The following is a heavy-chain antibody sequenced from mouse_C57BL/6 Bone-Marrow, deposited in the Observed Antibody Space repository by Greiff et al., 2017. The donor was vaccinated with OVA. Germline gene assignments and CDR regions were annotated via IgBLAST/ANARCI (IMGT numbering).Heavy chain of an antibody. Sequence: EVHLVESEGGLVQPGSSMKLSCTASGFTFSDYYMAWVRQVPEKGLEWVANINYDGSSTYYLDSLKSRFIISRDNAKNILYLQMSSLKSEDTATYYCARDSSYVGTTFDYWGQGTTLTVSS. CDR1: GFTFSDYY. CDR2: INYDGSST. D-gene: IGHD1-1*01. J-gene: IGHJ2*01. CDR3: ARDSSYVGTTFDY. V-gene: IGHV5-16*01.